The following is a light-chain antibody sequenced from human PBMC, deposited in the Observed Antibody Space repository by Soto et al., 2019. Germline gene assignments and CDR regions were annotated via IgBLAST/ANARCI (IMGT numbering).Light chain of an antibody. J-gene: IGKJ5*01. V-gene: IGKV3-15*01. Sequence: EIVMTKSPVALSVSPGERATLSCRASQTIRSDLAWYQQKPGQAPRLLISDASTRATSIPARFNGSGSGTEFTLAISSLQSEDFAVYYCQQYNNWPPIPFGQGTRLEI. CDR3: QQYNNWPPIP. CDR2: DAS. CDR1: QTIRSD.